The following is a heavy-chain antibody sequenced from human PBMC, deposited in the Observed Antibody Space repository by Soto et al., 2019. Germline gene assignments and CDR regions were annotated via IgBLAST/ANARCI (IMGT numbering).Heavy chain of an antibody. Sequence: QITLKESGPTLVKPTQTLTLTCTFSGFSLSTSGVGVGWIRQPPGKALEWLALIYWDDDKRYSPSLKSRLTITKDTSKNQVVLTMTNMDPVDTATYYCAHSLIGYYYDSSGSNWFDPWGQGTLDTVSS. V-gene: IGHV2-5*02. D-gene: IGHD3-22*01. CDR3: AHSLIGYYYDSSGSNWFDP. CDR2: IYWDDDK. J-gene: IGHJ5*02. CDR1: GFSLSTSGVG.